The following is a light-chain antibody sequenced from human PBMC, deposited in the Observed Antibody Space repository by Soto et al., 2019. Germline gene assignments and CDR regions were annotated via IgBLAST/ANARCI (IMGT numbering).Light chain of an antibody. CDR2: EVS. CDR1: SSDVGGYYF. J-gene: IGLJ3*02. Sequence: QSVLTQPASESGSPGQSITISCTGTSSDVGGYYFVSWYQQHPGKAPKLMIFEVSKRPSGVSNRFSGSKSGNTASLTNSGLQAEDEADYYCSSYTSTNTPVVFGGGTQLTVL. CDR3: SSYTSTNTPVV. V-gene: IGLV2-14*01.